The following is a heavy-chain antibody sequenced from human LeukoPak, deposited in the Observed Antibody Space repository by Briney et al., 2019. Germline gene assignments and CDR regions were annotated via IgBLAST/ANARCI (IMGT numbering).Heavy chain of an antibody. J-gene: IGHJ5*02. CDR1: GFTFSSYS. Sequence: GGSLRLSCAASGFTFSSYSMNGVRQAPGKGLEWVSYISSSGSTIYYADSVKGRFTISRDNAKNSLYLQMNSLRAEDTAVYYCARDGPWSGYYSPLSWFDPWGQGTLVTVSS. CDR3: ARDGPWSGYYSPLSWFDP. D-gene: IGHD3-3*01. CDR2: ISSSGSTI. V-gene: IGHV3-48*04.